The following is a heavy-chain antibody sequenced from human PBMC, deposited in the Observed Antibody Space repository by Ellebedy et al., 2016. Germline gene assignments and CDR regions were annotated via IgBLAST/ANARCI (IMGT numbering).Heavy chain of an antibody. CDR2: FDPEDGET. Sequence: ASVKVSXKVSGYTLTELSMHWVRQAPGKGLEWMGGFDPEDGETIYAQKFQGRVTITADKSTSTAYMELSSLRSEDTAVYYCASILGYCSSTSCRTFDYWGQGTLVTVSS. J-gene: IGHJ4*02. V-gene: IGHV1-24*01. CDR3: ASILGYCSSTSCRTFDY. D-gene: IGHD2-2*01. CDR1: GYTLTELS.